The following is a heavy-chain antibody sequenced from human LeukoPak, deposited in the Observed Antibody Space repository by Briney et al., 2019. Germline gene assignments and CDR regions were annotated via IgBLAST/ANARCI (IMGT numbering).Heavy chain of an antibody. CDR3: ARVMITFGGVIDPYYYYGMDV. Sequence: SETLSLTCTVSGGSISSGDYYWSWIRQPPGKGLEWIGYTYYSGSTNYNPSLKSRVTISVDTSKNQFSLKLSSVTAADTAVYYCARVMITFGGVIDPYYYYGMDVWGQGTTVTVSS. CDR2: TYYSGST. J-gene: IGHJ6*02. CDR1: GGSISSGDYY. D-gene: IGHD3-16*02. V-gene: IGHV4-61*08.